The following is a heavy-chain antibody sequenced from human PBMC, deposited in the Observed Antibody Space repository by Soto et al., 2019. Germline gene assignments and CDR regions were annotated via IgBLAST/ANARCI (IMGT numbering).Heavy chain of an antibody. CDR3: ARYFNPHYFDY. Sequence: SETLSLTCTVSGGSISSYYWSWIRQPPGKGLEWIGYIYYSGSTNYNPSLKSRVTISVDTSKNQFSLKLSSVTAADTAVYYCARYFNPHYFDYWGQGTLVTVSS. V-gene: IGHV4-59*01. CDR2: IYYSGST. CDR1: GGSISSYY. J-gene: IGHJ4*02.